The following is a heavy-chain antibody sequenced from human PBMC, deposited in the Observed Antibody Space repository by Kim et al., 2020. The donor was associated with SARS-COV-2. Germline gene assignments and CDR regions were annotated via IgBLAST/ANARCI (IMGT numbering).Heavy chain of an antibody. CDR2: IYYSGST. CDR1: GGSISSSSYY. Sequence: SETLSLTCTVSGGSISSSSYYWGWIRQPPGKGLEWIGSIYYSGSTYYNPSLKSRVTISVDTSKNQFSLKLSSVTAADTAVYYCARHYPQWLRFESYFDYWGQGTLVTVSS. D-gene: IGHD5-12*01. CDR3: ARHYPQWLRFESYFDY. V-gene: IGHV4-39*01. J-gene: IGHJ4*02.